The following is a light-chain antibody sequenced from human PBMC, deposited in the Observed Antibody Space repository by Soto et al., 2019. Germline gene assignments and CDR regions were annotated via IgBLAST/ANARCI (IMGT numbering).Light chain of an antibody. Sequence: QSVLTQPPSVSGAPGQRVTITCTGSSSNIGAGHDVHWYQQLPGTAPKVLIYGNINRPSGVPDRFSGSKSGTSASLAITGLQAEDEADYYCQSYDSSLTAVVFGGGTKLTVL. J-gene: IGLJ2*01. CDR1: SSNIGAGHD. V-gene: IGLV1-40*01. CDR3: QSYDSSLTAVV. CDR2: GNI.